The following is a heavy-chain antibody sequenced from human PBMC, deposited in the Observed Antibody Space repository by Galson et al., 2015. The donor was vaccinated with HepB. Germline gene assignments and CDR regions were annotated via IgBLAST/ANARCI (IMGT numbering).Heavy chain of an antibody. J-gene: IGHJ4*02. D-gene: IGHD6-19*01. CDR3: ATERRHNTGWFALDS. Sequence: SLRLSCAASGFSFNDYGLHWVRQAPGKGLEWLSVIWRVEGSNKYYAASVKGRFTVSRYNSKRTLYLQMNSLRAEDTAIYYCATERRHNTGWFALDSWGQGALVTVSS. CDR1: GFSFNDYG. CDR2: IWRVEGSNK. V-gene: IGHV3-33*01.